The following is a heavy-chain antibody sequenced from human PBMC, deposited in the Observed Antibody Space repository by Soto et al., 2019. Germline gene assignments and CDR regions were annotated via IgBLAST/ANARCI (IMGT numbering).Heavy chain of an antibody. V-gene: IGHV1-18*01. D-gene: IGHD3-3*01. CDR3: ARGVRNYDFWSGYYGWFDP. Sequence: ASVKVSCKASGYTFTSYGISWVRQAPGQGLEWMGWISAYNGNTNYAQKLQGRVTMTTDTSTSTAYMELRSLRSDDTAVYYCARGVRNYDFWSGYYGWFDPWGQGTLVTVSS. J-gene: IGHJ5*02. CDR1: GYTFTSYG. CDR2: ISAYNGNT.